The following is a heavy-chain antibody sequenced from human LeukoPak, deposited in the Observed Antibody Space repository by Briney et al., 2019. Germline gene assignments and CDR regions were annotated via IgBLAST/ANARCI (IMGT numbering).Heavy chain of an antibody. Sequence: GGSLRLSCVASGPNLDDSAMHWVRQAPGKGLEWVSLIGADGGSTFSTDSVKGRFSISRDNSKNSLYLQMNSLRSEDTAMYYCAKESGKFDYWGQGTLVAVSS. CDR2: IGADGGST. J-gene: IGHJ4*02. V-gene: IGHV3-43*02. CDR3: AKESGKFDY. CDR1: GPNLDDSA.